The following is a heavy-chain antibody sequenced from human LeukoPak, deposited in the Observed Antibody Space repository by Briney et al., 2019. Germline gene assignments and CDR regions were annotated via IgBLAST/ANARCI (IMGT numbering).Heavy chain of an antibody. CDR1: GGSISSSSYY. CDR3: ARDPGSYLAFDV. Sequence: PSETLSLTCTVSGGSISSSSYYWGWIRQPPGKGLEWIGSIYYSGSTYYNPSLKSRVTISVDTSKNQFSLKLSSVTAADTAVYYCARDPGSYLAFDVWGQGTMVTVSS. CDR2: IYYSGST. J-gene: IGHJ3*01. D-gene: IGHD3-16*02. V-gene: IGHV4-39*07.